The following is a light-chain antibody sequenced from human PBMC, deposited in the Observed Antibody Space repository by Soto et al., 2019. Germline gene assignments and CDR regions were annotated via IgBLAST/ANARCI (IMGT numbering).Light chain of an antibody. Sequence: AIRMTQSPSSFSASTGDRVTITCRASQGISSYLAWYQQQPGKAPKLLIYAASTLQSGVPSRFSGSGSGTDFTLTISCLQSEDFATYYCQQYYSYPWGTFGQGTKLEIK. CDR2: AAS. CDR1: QGISSY. V-gene: IGKV1-8*01. CDR3: QQYYSYPWGT. J-gene: IGKJ2*01.